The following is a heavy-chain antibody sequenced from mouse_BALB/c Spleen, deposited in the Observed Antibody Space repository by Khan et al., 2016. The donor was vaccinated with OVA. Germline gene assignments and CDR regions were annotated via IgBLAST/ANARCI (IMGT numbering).Heavy chain of an antibody. CDR2: INPRSGYT. V-gene: IGHV1-7*01. J-gene: IGHJ4*01. D-gene: IGHD2-12*01. Sequence: VQLQESGAELVRPGASVRLSCKASGYTFTSHSMHWVKQRPGQGLEWIGYINPRSGYTHYIQKFNDKATLTADISSSTAYMQLSSLTSEDSAVYYCARHTTEYDLDYWGEGTTVTVSS. CDR1: GYTFTSHS. CDR3: ARHTTEYDLDY.